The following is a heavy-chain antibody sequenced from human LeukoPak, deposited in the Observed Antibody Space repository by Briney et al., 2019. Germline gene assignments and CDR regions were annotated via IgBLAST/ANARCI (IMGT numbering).Heavy chain of an antibody. V-gene: IGHV4-4*02. J-gene: IGHJ4*02. D-gene: IGHD3-10*01. CDR1: GGSISSSKW. Sequence: PSETLSLPCAVSGGSISSSKWWSWVRQPPGKGLEWIGEFYHSGSTNYNPSLKSRVTISVDKSKNQFSLKLSSVTAADTAVYYCATVSAFFYDSGSYYTFDYWGQGTLVTVSS. CDR2: FYHSGST. CDR3: ATVSAFFYDSGSYYTFDY.